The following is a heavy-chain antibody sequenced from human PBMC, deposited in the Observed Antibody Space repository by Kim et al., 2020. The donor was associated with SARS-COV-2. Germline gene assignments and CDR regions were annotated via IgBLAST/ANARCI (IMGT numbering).Heavy chain of an antibody. J-gene: IGHJ6*02. D-gene: IGHD2-2*02. V-gene: IGHV3-30*04. CDR2: ISYDGSNK. Sequence: GGSLRLSCAASGFTFSSYAMHWVRQAPGKGLEWVAVISYDGSNKYYADSVKGRFTISRDNSKNTRYLQMNSLRAEDTAVYYCARGAGMTAIPFVAFYYGMDVWGQGTTVTVAS. CDR3: ARGAGMTAIPFVAFYYGMDV. CDR1: GFTFSSYA.